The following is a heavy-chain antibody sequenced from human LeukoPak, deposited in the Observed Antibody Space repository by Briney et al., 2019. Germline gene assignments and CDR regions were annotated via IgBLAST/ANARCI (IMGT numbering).Heavy chain of an antibody. V-gene: IGHV5-51*01. CDR1: GYSFTSFW. CDR3: TRRAVYTRGFYYGMDV. CDR2: IYPDDYDT. D-gene: IGHD5/OR15-5a*01. Sequence: GESLKISCKGSGYSFTSFWIAWVRQMPGKGLEWMGSIYPDDYDTRYNPSFQGQVTISVDKSVSTANLQWSSLKASDSAMYYCTRRAVYTRGFYYGMDVWGQGTTVTVS. J-gene: IGHJ6*02.